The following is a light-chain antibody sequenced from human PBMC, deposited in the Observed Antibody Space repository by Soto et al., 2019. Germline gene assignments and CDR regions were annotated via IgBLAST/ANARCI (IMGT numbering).Light chain of an antibody. J-gene: IGKJ5*01. CDR2: AAS. V-gene: IGKV1-39*01. CDR3: QQYKSYPLT. CDR1: QSISNH. Sequence: DIQMTQPPSSLSASVEDRVIITCRASQSISNHLNWYQQKPGKAPKLLIFAASSLQSGVPSRFSGSRSGPDFTLTISSLQPEDFATYFCQQYKSYPLTFGQGTRLEIK.